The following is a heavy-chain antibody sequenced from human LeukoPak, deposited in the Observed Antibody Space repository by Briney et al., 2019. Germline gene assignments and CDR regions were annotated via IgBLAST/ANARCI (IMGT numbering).Heavy chain of an antibody. CDR1: GYSITSGHY. CDR3: ARVHAAASNFDY. D-gene: IGHD6-13*01. V-gene: IGHV4-38-2*02. Sequence: SETLSLTCTVSGYSITSGHYWGWIRPPPGRGLEWIGTIYPGGSTYYNPSLKTRVIISVDTSKNQFSLKMTSVSAADSALYFCARVHAAASNFDYWGQGTLVTVSS. J-gene: IGHJ4*02. CDR2: IYPGGST.